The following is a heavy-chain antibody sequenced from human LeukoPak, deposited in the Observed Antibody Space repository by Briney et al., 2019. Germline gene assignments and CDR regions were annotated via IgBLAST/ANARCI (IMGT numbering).Heavy chain of an antibody. CDR1: GFTVSNNY. J-gene: IGHJ4*02. CDR2: IYSDGGT. V-gene: IGHV3-53*01. CDR3: ARDSSGPAF. D-gene: IGHD6-19*01. Sequence: GGSLRLSCAASGFTVSNNYMSWVRQAPGKGLEWVSVIYSDGGTFYSDSVKGRFTSSRDYSKNTLYLQMNSLRADDTAVYYCARDSSGPAFWGQGTLVTVSS.